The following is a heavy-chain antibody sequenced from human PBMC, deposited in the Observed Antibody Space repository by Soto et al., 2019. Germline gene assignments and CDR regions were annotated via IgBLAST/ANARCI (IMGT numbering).Heavy chain of an antibody. CDR2: ISSSSSYI. Sequence: EVQLVESGGGLVKPGGSLRLSCAASGFTFSSYSMNWVRQAPGKGLEWVSSISSSSSYIYYGDSVKGPFTISRDNAKNSLYRKMNRLRAEDTAGYYCARGLPDGSGQYCDYWGQGTLVTVSS. J-gene: IGHJ4*02. D-gene: IGHD3-10*01. V-gene: IGHV3-21*01. CDR1: GFTFSSYS. CDR3: ARGLPDGSGQYCDY.